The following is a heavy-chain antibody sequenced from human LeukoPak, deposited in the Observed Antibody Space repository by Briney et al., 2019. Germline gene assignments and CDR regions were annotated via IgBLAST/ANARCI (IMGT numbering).Heavy chain of an antibody. J-gene: IGHJ3*02. CDR2: IYYSGST. CDR3: ARMAHGDLFDI. V-gene: IGHV4-59*01. Sequence: SETLSLTCTVSGGSISSYYWSWIRQPPGQGLEWIGYIYYSGSTNYNPSLKSRVTISVDTSKNQFSLKLSSVTAADTAVYYCARMAHGDLFDIWGQGTMVTVSS. CDR1: GGSISSYY. D-gene: IGHD4-17*01.